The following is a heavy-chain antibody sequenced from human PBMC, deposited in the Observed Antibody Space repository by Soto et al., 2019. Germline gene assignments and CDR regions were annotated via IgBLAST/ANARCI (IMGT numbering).Heavy chain of an antibody. Sequence: SQTLSLTCAISGDSVSRDSAAWNWIRQTPSRGLEWLGRIYYRSKWLNTYEVSVNSRITLSPDTSKNQFSLQLSSVTPEDTAVYYCARGSWDDVSGHYYIDVWDEGTMVTVSS. CDR2: IYYRSKWLN. D-gene: IGHD5-12*01. CDR1: GDSVSRDSAA. J-gene: IGHJ6*03. V-gene: IGHV6-1*01. CDR3: ARGSWDDVSGHYYIDV.